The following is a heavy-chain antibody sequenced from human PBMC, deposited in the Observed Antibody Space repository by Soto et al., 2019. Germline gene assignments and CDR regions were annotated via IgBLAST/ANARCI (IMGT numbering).Heavy chain of an antibody. CDR3: VKLGLCGGDPFFPLDI. V-gene: IGHV1-3*01. CDR1: EYRFSSYT. Sequence: GASVKVSCKPSEYRFSSYTIHWVRQAPGQRLEGMGWIIADSGNTKYSQTFQDRLTITRDTSASTVYMDLSSLRSEDTAVYYCVKLGLCGGDPFFPLDIWGQGTKVTVPS. J-gene: IGHJ3*02. D-gene: IGHD2-21*01. CDR2: IIADSGNT.